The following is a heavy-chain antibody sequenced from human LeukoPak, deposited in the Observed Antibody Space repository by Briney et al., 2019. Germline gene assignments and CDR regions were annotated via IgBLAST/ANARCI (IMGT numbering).Heavy chain of an antibody. CDR1: GFTFSTYW. CDR3: ARGVDYYDSSGYHLV. D-gene: IGHD3-22*01. Sequence: GGSLRLSCAASGFTFSTYWMSWVRQAPGKGLEWVANIKQDGSDKYYVDSVKGRFTISRDNAKNSLYLQMNSLRAEDTAVYYCARGVDYYDSSGYHLVWGQGTLVTVSS. J-gene: IGHJ4*02. V-gene: IGHV3-7*01. CDR2: IKQDGSDK.